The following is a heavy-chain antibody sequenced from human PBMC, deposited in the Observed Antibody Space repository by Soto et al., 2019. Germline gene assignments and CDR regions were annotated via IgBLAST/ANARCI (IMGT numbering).Heavy chain of an antibody. V-gene: IGHV4-34*01. Sequence: SGTLSLTCAVYGGSFSGYYWSWIRQPPGKGLEWIGEINHSGSTNYNPSLKSRVTISVDTSKNQFSLKLSSVTAADTAVYYCAREVKIGDYLFSRSFDYMDVWGKGTTVTVSS. D-gene: IGHD4-17*01. CDR2: INHSGST. J-gene: IGHJ6*03. CDR1: GGSFSGYY. CDR3: AREVKIGDYLFSRSFDYMDV.